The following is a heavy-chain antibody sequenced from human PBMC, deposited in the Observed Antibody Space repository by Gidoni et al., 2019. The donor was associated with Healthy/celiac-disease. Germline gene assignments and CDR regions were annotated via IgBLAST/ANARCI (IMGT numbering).Heavy chain of an antibody. D-gene: IGHD2-2*01. V-gene: IGHV1-46*01. CDR2: INPSGGST. CDR1: GYTFTSYY. J-gene: IGHJ5*02. CDR3: ARELGYIVVVPAAKGWFDP. Sequence: QVQLVQSGAEVKKPGASVTVSCNASGYTFTSYYMHWVRQAPGQGLEWMGIINPSGGSTSYAQKFQGRVTMTRDTSTSTVYMELSSLRSEDTAVYYCARELGYIVVVPAAKGWFDPWGQGTLVTVSS.